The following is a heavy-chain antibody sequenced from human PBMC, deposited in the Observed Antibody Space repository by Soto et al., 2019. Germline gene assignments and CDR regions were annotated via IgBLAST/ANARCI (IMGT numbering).Heavy chain of an antibody. CDR1: GFTFSTYA. D-gene: IGHD4-17*01. J-gene: IGHJ3*01. CDR3: AHPRGYGVFDAYDF. CDR2: ISGSGGST. Sequence: EAQLMESGGGLVQPGGSLRLSCAASGFTFSTYAMSWVRQAPGKGLEWVSAISGSGGSTYYADSVKGRFTNSRDNSINTLYLQMNSLRAEDTAVYYCAHPRGYGVFDAYDFWGQGAMVTVSS. V-gene: IGHV3-23*01.